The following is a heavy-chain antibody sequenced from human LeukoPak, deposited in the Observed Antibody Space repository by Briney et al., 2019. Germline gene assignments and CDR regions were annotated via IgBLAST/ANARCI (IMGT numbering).Heavy chain of an antibody. CDR3: ARGMTTVTSDHFDY. D-gene: IGHD4-17*01. Sequence: ASVKVSCKASGYTFTSYGISWVRQAPGQGLEWMGWISAYNGNTNYAQKLQGRVTMTTDTSTSTAYMELRSLRSDDTAVYYCARGMTTVTSDHFDYWVQGTLVSVCS. CDR2: ISAYNGNT. CDR1: GYTFTSYG. V-gene: IGHV1-18*01. J-gene: IGHJ4*02.